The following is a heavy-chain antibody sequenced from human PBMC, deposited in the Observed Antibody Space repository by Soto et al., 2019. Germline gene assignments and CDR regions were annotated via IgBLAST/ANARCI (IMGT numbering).Heavy chain of an antibody. D-gene: IGHD2-15*01. Sequence: TSETLSLTCAVYGGSFSGYYGSWIRQPPGKGLEWIGEINHSGSTNYNPSLKSRVTISVDTSKNQFSLKLSSVTAADTAVYYCARRWGYCSGGSCYSAIGPEHQFDYWGQGTLVTVSS. V-gene: IGHV4-34*01. CDR2: INHSGST. J-gene: IGHJ4*02. CDR1: GGSFSGYY. CDR3: ARRWGYCSGGSCYSAIGPEHQFDY.